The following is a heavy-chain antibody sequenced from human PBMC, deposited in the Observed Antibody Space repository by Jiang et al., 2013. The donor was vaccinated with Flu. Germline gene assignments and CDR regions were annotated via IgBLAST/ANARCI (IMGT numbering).Heavy chain of an antibody. J-gene: IGHJ4*02. D-gene: IGHD4-17*01. CDR1: GYTFTSYY. V-gene: IGHV1-46*01. Sequence: GAEVKKPGASVKVSCKASGYTFTSYYMHWVRQAPGQGLEWMGIINPSGGSTSYAQKFQGRVTMTRDTSTSTVYMELSSLRSEDTAVYYCARGGSRAVVTVTIPGCLDYWGQGTLVTVSS. CDR3: ARGGSRAVVTVTIPGCLDY. CDR2: INPSGGST.